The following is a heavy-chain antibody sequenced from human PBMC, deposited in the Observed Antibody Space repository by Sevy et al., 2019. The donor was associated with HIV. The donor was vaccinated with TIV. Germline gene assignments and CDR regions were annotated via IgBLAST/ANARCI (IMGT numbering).Heavy chain of an antibody. V-gene: IGHV3-48*02. CDR1: GFSFSQYS. Sequence: GGSLRLSCAASGFSFSQYSMNWVRQAPGKGLEWLSYISGSSGTIYYAGSVKGRFTISRDNAKNSVYLQINSLRDEDSAVYYCARVVLYYDANYCDFWGQGALVTVSS. CDR3: ARVVLYYDANYCDF. D-gene: IGHD3-22*01. J-gene: IGHJ4*02. CDR2: ISGSSGTI.